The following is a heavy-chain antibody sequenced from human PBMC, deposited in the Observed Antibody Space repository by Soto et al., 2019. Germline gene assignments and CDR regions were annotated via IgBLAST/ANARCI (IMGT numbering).Heavy chain of an antibody. Sequence: GGSLRLSCAASGFTFSSYSMNWVRQAPGKGLEWVSSISSSSSYIYYADSVKGRFTISRDNAKNSLYLQMNSLRAEDTAVYYCARERIPGVIVFSNYGMDVWGPGTTVTVSS. CDR1: GFTFSSYS. CDR2: ISSSSSYI. J-gene: IGHJ6*02. CDR3: ARERIPGVIVFSNYGMDV. V-gene: IGHV3-21*01. D-gene: IGHD3-16*02.